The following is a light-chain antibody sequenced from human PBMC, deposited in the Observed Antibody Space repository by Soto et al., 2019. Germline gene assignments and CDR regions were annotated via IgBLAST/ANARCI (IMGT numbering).Light chain of an antibody. V-gene: IGKV1-27*01. CDR2: WAS. CDR3: QQYYSTPRT. Sequence: IQLTQSPSSLSASVGDRVTITCRASQGISSYLAWYQQKPGKAPKLLIYWASTRESGVPDRFSGSGSGTDFTLTISSLQAEDVAVYYCQQYYSTPRTFGQGTKVEIK. J-gene: IGKJ1*01. CDR1: QGISSY.